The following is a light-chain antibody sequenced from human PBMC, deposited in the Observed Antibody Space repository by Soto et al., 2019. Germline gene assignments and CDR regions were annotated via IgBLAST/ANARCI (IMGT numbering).Light chain of an antibody. J-gene: IGKJ5*01. CDR3: MQSTQLPPT. CDR2: EVS. V-gene: IGKV2D-29*02. Sequence: IVMTQSPVSLPVIPGEPASISCRSSQSLLHITGETFLFWYLQKPGQSPQLLIYEVSTRVSGMPDRFSGSGSGTDFTLEISRVETDDVGIYYCMQSTQLPPTFGQGTRLEI. CDR1: QSLLHITGETF.